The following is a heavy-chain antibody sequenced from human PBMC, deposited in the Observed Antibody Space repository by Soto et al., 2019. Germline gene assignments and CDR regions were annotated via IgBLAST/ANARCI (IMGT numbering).Heavy chain of an antibody. D-gene: IGHD1-20*01. CDR3: AREITFTGP. Sequence: PGGSLRLSCAASGFTFNTYSMNWVRQAPGKGLEWISYISSSGTTIYYADSVKGRFAISRDNAKNSLYLQMNSLRDEDTAVYYCAREITFTGPWGQGTLVTVSS. J-gene: IGHJ5*02. CDR1: GFTFNTYS. V-gene: IGHV3-48*02. CDR2: ISSSGTTI.